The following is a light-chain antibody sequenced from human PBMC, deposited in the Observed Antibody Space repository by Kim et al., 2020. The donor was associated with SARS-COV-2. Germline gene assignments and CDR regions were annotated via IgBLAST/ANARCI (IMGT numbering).Light chain of an antibody. CDR3: QVWDSNTVI. V-gene: IGLV3-9*01. Sequence: SYELTQPLSVSVALGQTAKISCGGNNIGGKHVHWYQQRPGQAPVTVIYRNNNLPSGIPERFSGSNSGNAATLSISIVQVGDEAVYFCQVWDSNTVIFGGG. J-gene: IGLJ2*01. CDR2: RNN. CDR1: NIGGKH.